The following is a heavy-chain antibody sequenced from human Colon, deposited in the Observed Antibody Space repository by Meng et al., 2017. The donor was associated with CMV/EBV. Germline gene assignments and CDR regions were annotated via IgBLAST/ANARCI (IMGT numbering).Heavy chain of an antibody. CDR3: ARNYCSSVDCNLGDGLNM. V-gene: IGHV1-18*01. Sequence: ASVKVSCKASGYRFTSYGIDWVRQAPGQGLEWMGWISVYHGNTAYAQKFQDRVTMTTDTSTGTAYMELRRLTSDDTAEYYCARNYCSSVDCNLGDGLNMWGQGTRVTVSS. CDR2: ISVYHGNT. J-gene: IGHJ3*02. CDR1: GYRFTSYG. D-gene: IGHD2-2*01.